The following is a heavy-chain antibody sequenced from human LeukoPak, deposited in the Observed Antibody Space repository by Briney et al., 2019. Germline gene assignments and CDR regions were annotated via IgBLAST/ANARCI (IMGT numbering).Heavy chain of an antibody. CDR3: ARDHSGGNYVALRFLDY. J-gene: IGHJ4*02. V-gene: IGHV3-48*01. Sequence: GGSLRPSCAASGFTFSSYSMNWVRQAPGKGLEWVSYISSSSSTIYYADSVKGRFTISRDNAKNSLYLQMNSLRAEDTAVYYCARDHSGGNYVALRFLDYWGQGTLVTVSS. CDR2: ISSSSSTI. D-gene: IGHD4-4*01. CDR1: GFTFSSYS.